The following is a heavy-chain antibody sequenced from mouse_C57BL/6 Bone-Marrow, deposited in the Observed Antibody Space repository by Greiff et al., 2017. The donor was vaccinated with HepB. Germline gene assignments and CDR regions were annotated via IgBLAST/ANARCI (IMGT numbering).Heavy chain of an antibody. D-gene: IGHD5-1*01. CDR3: ARGEYPDY. Sequence: EVQLVESEGGLVQPGSSMKLSCTASGFTFSDYYMAWVRQVPEKGLEWVANINHDGSSTYYLDSLKSRFIISRDNAKNILYLQMSSLKSEDTATYYCARGEYPDYWGQGTTLTVSS. J-gene: IGHJ2*01. V-gene: IGHV5-16*01. CDR1: GFTFSDYY. CDR2: INHDGSST.